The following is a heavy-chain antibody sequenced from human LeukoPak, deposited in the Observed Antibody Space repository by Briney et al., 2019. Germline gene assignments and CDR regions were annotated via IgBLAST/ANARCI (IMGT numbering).Heavy chain of an antibody. V-gene: IGHV1-18*01. CDR1: GYTFTNYG. Sequence: GASVKVSCKASGYTFTNYGITWVRQAPGRGLQCMGGISTYNGNTHYAQKFQGRVTITTDESTSTAYMELSRLRSDDTAVYYCAREIIRGLGYCSSTSCPNDAFDIWGQGTMVTVSS. CDR2: ISTYNGNT. J-gene: IGHJ3*02. CDR3: AREIIRGLGYCSSTSCPNDAFDI. D-gene: IGHD2-2*01.